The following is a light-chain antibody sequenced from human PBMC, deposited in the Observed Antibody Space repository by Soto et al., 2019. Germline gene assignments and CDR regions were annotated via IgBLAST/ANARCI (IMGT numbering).Light chain of an antibody. CDR3: SSYTSSTPLVV. CDR1: SSDVGGYNY. Sequence: QSALTQPASVSGSPGQSITISCTGTSSDVGGYNYVSWYQQHPGKAPKLMIYEVSNRPSGVSNRFSGSKSGNTASLTISGLQAEDEADYYCSSYTSSTPLVVFGGGPKVTVL. V-gene: IGLV2-14*01. J-gene: IGLJ2*01. CDR2: EVS.